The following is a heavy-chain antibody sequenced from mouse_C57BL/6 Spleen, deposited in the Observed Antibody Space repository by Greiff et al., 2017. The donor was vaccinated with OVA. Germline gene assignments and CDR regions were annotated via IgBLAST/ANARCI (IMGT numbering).Heavy chain of an antibody. CDR1: GYAFSSSW. CDR2: IYPGDGDT. V-gene: IGHV1-82*01. J-gene: IGHJ4*01. CDR3: ARSRVPYAMDY. Sequence: VQGVESGPELVKPGASVKISCKASGYAFSSSWMNWVKQRPGKGLEWIGRIYPGDGDTNYNGKFKGKATLTADKSSSTAYMQLSSLTSEDSAVYFCARSRVPYAMDYWGQGTSVTVSS.